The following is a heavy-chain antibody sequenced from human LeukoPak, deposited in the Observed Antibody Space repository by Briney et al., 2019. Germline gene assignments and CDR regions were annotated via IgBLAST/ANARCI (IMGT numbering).Heavy chain of an antibody. D-gene: IGHD2-2*01. J-gene: IGHJ3*02. V-gene: IGHV3-30-3*01. CDR1: GFTFSSYA. CDR2: ISYDGSNK. Sequence: GGSLRLSCAASGFTFSSYAMHWVRQAPGKGLEWVAVISYDGSNKYYADSVKGRFTISRDNSKNTLYLQMNSLRAEDTAVYYCARESYQLLRAFDIWGQGTMVTVSS. CDR3: ARESYQLLRAFDI.